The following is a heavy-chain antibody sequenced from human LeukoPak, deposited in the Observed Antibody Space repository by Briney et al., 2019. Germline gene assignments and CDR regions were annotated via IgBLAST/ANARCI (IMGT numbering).Heavy chain of an antibody. D-gene: IGHD3-9*01. CDR3: AAGTRLDWLFDY. Sequence: ASVKVSCKASGYTFTGYGISWVRQAPGQGLEWMGWISAYNGNTNYAQKLQGRVTMTTDTSTSTAYMELRSLRSDDTAVYYCAAGTRLDWLFDYWGQGTLVTVSS. J-gene: IGHJ4*02. CDR2: ISAYNGNT. V-gene: IGHV1-18*01. CDR1: GYTFTGYG.